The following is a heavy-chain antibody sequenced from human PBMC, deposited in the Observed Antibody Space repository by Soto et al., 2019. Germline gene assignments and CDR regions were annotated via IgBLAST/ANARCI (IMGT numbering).Heavy chain of an antibody. D-gene: IGHD3-3*01. V-gene: IGHV4-39*01. CDR3: ARLIGITFFGVAGDWYDP. CDR2: IYYSGST. Sequence: PSETLSLTCTVSGGSISSSSYYWGWVRQPPGKGLEWIGSIYYSGSTYYNPSLKSRVTISVDTSKNHFSLKLSSVTAADTAVYYCARLIGITFFGVAGDWYDPWGQGTLVTVSS. J-gene: IGHJ5*02. CDR1: GGSISSSSYY.